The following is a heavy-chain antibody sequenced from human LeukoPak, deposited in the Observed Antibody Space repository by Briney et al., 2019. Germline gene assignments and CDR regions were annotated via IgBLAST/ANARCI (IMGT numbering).Heavy chain of an antibody. CDR2: INHSGST. CDR3: ARALTYYDFWSGYYNSCWFDP. CDR1: GGSFSGYY. D-gene: IGHD3-3*01. Sequence: SETLSFTCAVYGGSFSGYYWSWIRQPPGKGLEWIGEINHSGSTNYNPSLKSRVTISVDTSKNQFSLKLSSVTAADTAVYYCARALTYYDFWSGYYNSCWFDPWGQGTLVTVSS. V-gene: IGHV4-34*01. J-gene: IGHJ5*02.